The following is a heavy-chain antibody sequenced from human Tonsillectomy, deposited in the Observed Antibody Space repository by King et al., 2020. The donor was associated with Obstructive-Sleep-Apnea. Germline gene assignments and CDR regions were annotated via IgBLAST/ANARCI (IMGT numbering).Heavy chain of an antibody. CDR1: GVSISSYY. CDR3: TTSQTDH. J-gene: IGHJ4*02. Sequence: VQLQESGPGLVKPSETLSLTCTVSGVSISSYYWSWIRQPPGKGLEWIAYIYYSGSTDYNPSLKSRVTISVDTSKNQFSLKLSSVTAADTAVYYCTTSQTDHWGQGTLVTVSS. CDR2: IYYSGST. V-gene: IGHV4-59*01.